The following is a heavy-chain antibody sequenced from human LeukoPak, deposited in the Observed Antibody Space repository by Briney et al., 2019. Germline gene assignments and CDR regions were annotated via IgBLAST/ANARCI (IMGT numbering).Heavy chain of an antibody. CDR3: TKEPDP. Sequence: SETLSLTCAVSGGSISGYYWSWVRQPAGKGLEWIGRIYSSGDATYNPSLKSRVTMSVDTSKNRVSLKLTSVTAADTAVYYCTKEPDPWGQGTLVTVSS. CDR2: IYSSGDA. CDR1: GGSISGYY. J-gene: IGHJ5*02. V-gene: IGHV4-4*07.